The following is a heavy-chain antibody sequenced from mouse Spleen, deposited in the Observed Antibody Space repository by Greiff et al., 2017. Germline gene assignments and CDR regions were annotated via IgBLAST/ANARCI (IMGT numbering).Heavy chain of an antibody. Sequence: EVQRVESGGGLVKPGGSLKLSCAASGFTFSDYGMHWVRQAPEKGLEWVAYISSGSSTIYYADTVKGRFTISRDNAKNTLFLQMTSLRSEDTAMYYCATIHYYGYDFDYWGQGTTLTVSS. CDR3: ATIHYYGYDFDY. CDR1: GFTFSDYG. J-gene: IGHJ2*01. CDR2: ISSGSSTI. D-gene: IGHD1-2*01. V-gene: IGHV5-17*01.